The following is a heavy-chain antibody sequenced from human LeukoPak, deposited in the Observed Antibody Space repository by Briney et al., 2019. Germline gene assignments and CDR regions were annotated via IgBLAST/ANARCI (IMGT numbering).Heavy chain of an antibody. CDR1: GYRFTSYW. CDR3: ARRSGIAAAGENWFDT. CDR2: IYPGDSDT. J-gene: IGHJ5*02. D-gene: IGHD6-13*01. Sequence: GEALQIPFKGSGYRFTSYWIGWGRPMPGKGVGWMGIIYPGDSDTRYSPSFQGQVTISADKSISTAYLQWSSLKASDTAMYYCARRSGIAAAGENWFDTWGQGTLVTVSS. V-gene: IGHV5-51*01.